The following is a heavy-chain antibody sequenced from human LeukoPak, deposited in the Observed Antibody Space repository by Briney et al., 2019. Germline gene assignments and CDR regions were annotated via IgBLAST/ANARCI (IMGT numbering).Heavy chain of an antibody. V-gene: IGHV1-8*01. J-gene: IGHJ5*02. CDR2: MNPNSGNT. CDR3: AREGWRFCGSGSYCWFDP. Sequence: ASVKVSCKASGYTFTSYDINWVRQATGQGLEWMGWMNPNSGNTGYAQKFQGRVTMTRNTSISTAYMELSSLRSEDTAVYYCAREGWRFCGSGSYCWFDPWGQGTLVTVSS. CDR1: GYTFTSYD. D-gene: IGHD3-10*01.